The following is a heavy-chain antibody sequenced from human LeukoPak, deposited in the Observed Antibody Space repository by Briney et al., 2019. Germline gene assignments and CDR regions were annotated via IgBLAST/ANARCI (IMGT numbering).Heavy chain of an antibody. CDR1: GGSISSGDYY. CDR3: ASLDPPLTGLEHSYGPSS. CDR2: IYYSGST. V-gene: IGHV4-30-4*01. D-gene: IGHD5-18*01. Sequence: PSETLSLTCTVSGGSISSGDYYWSWIRQPPGKGLEWIGYIYYSGSTYYNPSLKSRVTISVDTSKNQFSLKLSSVTAADTAVYHCASLDPPLTGLEHSYGPSSWGQGTLVTVSS. J-gene: IGHJ5*02.